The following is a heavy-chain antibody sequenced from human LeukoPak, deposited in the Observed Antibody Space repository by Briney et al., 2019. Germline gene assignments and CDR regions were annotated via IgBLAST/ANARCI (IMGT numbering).Heavy chain of an antibody. CDR3: AKAHYYDSSGYSDY. CDR2: ISGSGGST. J-gene: IGHJ4*02. D-gene: IGHD3-22*01. CDR1: GFTFSSYA. V-gene: IGHV3-23*01. Sequence: PGGSLRLSCAASGFTFSSYAMSWVRQAPGKGLEWVSAISGSGGSTYYADSVKGRFTISRDNSKNTLYLQMNSLRAEDTAVYYCAKAHYYDSSGYSDYWGQGTLVTVSS.